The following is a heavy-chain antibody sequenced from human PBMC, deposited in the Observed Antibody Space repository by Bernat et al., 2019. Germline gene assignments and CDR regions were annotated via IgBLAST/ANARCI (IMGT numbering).Heavy chain of an antibody. Sequence: EVQLVESGGGLVQPGGSLRLSCAASGFTFSSYWMSWVRQAPGKGLEWVANIKQDGSEKYYVDSVKGRFTISRDNAKNSLYLQMNSLRAEDTAVYYFARDTATNSCYMCFVSPRYYYYYMDVWAKGPRSPSP. J-gene: IGHJ6*03. V-gene: IGHV3-7*01. CDR2: IKQDGSEK. CDR1: GFTFSSYW. CDR3: ARDTATNSCYMCFVSPRYYYYYMDV. D-gene: IGHD2-2*02.